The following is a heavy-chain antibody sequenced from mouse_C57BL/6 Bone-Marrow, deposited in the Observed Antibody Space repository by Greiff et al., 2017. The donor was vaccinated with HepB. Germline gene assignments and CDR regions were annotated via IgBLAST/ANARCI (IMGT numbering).Heavy chain of an antibody. CDR1: GYTFTSYW. V-gene: IGHV1-50*01. J-gene: IGHJ2*01. CDR2: IDPSDSYT. CDR3: AREGYGYDVNFDY. Sequence: VQLQQPGAELVKPGASVKLSCKASGYTFTSYWMQWVKLRPGQGLEWIGEIDPSDSYTNYDQKFKGKATLTVDTSSSTAYMQLSSLTSEDSAVYYCAREGYGYDVNFDYWGQGTTHTVSS. D-gene: IGHD2-2*01.